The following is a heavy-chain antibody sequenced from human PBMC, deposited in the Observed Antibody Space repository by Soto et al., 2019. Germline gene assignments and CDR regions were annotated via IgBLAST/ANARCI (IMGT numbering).Heavy chain of an antibody. CDR3: VKAAARGDY. Sequence: GSLRLSCAASGFTFTSFAASWVRQAPGKGLVWVSRINTDGSSTTYADSVKGRFTISRDNAKNTLYLQMNSLRAEDTAVYYCVKAAARGDYWGQGTLVTVSS. V-gene: IGHV3-74*03. J-gene: IGHJ4*02. CDR1: GFTFTSFA. CDR2: INTDGSST. D-gene: IGHD3-10*01.